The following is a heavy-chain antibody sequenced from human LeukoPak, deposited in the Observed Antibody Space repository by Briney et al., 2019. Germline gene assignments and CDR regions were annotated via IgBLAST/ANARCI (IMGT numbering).Heavy chain of an antibody. J-gene: IGHJ4*02. CDR3: ARDKSYYYGSGSYLPNYFDY. CDR1: GYIFSSYA. CDR2: ITTYNGNT. V-gene: IGHV1-18*01. D-gene: IGHD3-10*01. Sequence: ASVKVSCKASGYIFSSYAISWVRQAPGQGLEWMGWITTYNGNTNYAQKFQGRVTITADESTSTAYMELSSLRSEDTAVYYCARDKSYYYGSGSYLPNYFDYWGQGTLVTVSS.